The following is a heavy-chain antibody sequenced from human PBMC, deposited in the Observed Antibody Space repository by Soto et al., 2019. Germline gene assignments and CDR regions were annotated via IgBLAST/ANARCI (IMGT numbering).Heavy chain of an antibody. Sequence: PSETLSLTCTVSGGSISSYYWSWIRQPPGKGLEWIGCIYYSGSTNYDPSLKSRVTISVDTSKNQFSLKLSSVTAADTAVYYCARASGQTTVTIEGWYYYYYMDVWGKGTTVTV. J-gene: IGHJ6*03. CDR1: GGSISSYY. CDR2: IYYSGST. V-gene: IGHV4-59*01. D-gene: IGHD4-17*01. CDR3: ARASGQTTVTIEGWYYYYYMDV.